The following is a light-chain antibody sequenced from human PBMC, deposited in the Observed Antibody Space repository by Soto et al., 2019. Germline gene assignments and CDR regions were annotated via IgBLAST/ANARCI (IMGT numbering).Light chain of an antibody. CDR3: QQYGRT. V-gene: IGKV3-20*01. CDR1: QSVNSNY. CDR2: GAS. Sequence: EIVLTQSPGTLSLSPGDRATLSCRSSQSVNSNYLAWYQQKPGQAPRLLIFGASTRATGIPDRFRGSGSGTDYTLTINRLEPEDFAVYYCQQYGRTFGQGTKLEIK. J-gene: IGKJ2*01.